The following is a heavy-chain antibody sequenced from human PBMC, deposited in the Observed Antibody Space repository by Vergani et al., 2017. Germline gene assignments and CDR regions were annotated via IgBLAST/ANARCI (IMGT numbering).Heavy chain of an antibody. CDR1: GGSISAGYYF. Sequence: QVQLQASGPGRVKPSQTLSLTCTMSGGSISAGYYFWSWIRQPAGKGLEWLGHISASGNASHSPSLKTRVSMSVDTSQNQFYLTGKSVTAAYTAIYFCARRSGGYDSGGKVHPLRTAFDVWGHGTVVTVSS. CDR3: ARRSGGYDSGGKVHPLRTAFDV. D-gene: IGHD3-22*01. V-gene: IGHV4-61*02. CDR2: ISASGNA. J-gene: IGHJ3*01.